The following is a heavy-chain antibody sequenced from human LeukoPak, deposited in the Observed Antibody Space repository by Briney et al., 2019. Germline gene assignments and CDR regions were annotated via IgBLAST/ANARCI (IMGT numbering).Heavy chain of an antibody. CDR1: GFTFSSYS. CDR2: ISSSSSYI. D-gene: IGHD5-18*01. CDR3: ARLSGYSYGYNGMDV. J-gene: IGHJ6*02. Sequence: GGSLRLSCAASGFTFSSYSMNWVRQAPGKGLEWVSSISSSSSYIYYADSVKGRFTISRDNAKNSLYLQMNSLRAKDTAVYYCARLSGYSYGYNGMDVWGQGTTVTVSS. V-gene: IGHV3-21*01.